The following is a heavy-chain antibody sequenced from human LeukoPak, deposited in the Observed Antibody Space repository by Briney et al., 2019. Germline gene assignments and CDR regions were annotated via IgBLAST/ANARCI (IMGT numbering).Heavy chain of an antibody. Sequence: GGSLRLSCAASGFTFSSYEMNWVRHAPGKGLEWVSYISSSGSTIYYADSVKGRFTISRDNAKNPLHLQMNSLRAEDTAVYYCAELGITMIGGVWGKGTTVTISS. D-gene: IGHD3-10*02. V-gene: IGHV3-48*03. CDR3: AELGITMIGGV. J-gene: IGHJ6*04. CDR2: ISSSGSTI. CDR1: GFTFSSYE.